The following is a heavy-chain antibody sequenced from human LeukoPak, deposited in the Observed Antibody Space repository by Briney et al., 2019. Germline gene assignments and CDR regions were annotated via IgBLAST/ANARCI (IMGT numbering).Heavy chain of an antibody. V-gene: IGHV1-2*06. J-gene: IGHJ4*02. Sequence: GASVKVSCKASGYTFTAYHMHWVRQAPGQGLEWMGRINPNSGDTNYAQKFQGRVTMTRDTSTSTVYMELSSLRSEDTAVYYCARDYVDDIPMIKDYWGQGTLVTVSS. CDR1: GYTFTAYH. CDR3: ARDYVDDIPMIKDY. CDR2: INPNSGDT. D-gene: IGHD2-8*01.